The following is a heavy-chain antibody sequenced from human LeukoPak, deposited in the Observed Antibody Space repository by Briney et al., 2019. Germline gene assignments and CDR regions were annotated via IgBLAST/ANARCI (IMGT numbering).Heavy chain of an antibody. V-gene: IGHV4-4*07. D-gene: IGHD3-22*01. Sequence: KASETLSLTCTVSGGSISGYYWSWIRQPAGKGLEWIGRIYTSGSTNYNPSLKSRVTMSVDTSKNQFSLKLSSVTAADTAVYYCAREVTDYYDTWRSPGGFDYWGQGTLVTVSS. CDR2: IYTSGST. CDR1: GGSISGYY. CDR3: AREVTDYYDTWRSPGGFDY. J-gene: IGHJ4*02.